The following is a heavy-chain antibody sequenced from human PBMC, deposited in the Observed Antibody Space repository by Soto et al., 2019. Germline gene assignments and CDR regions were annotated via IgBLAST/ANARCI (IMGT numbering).Heavy chain of an antibody. CDR3: ARSMSRGLTQFNWFDP. CDR1: GGTFSNYG. CDR2: IIPIFGTA. J-gene: IGHJ5*02. V-gene: IGHV1-69*01. Sequence: QVEVVQSGAEVKKPGSSVKVSCKASGGTFSNYGIGWVRQAPGHGLEWMGGIIPIFGTANYAQKFQDRITITEDESTTTAYLELRSLRSEDTAVYYCARSMSRGLTQFNWFDPWGQGTLVTVSS. D-gene: IGHD3-10*01.